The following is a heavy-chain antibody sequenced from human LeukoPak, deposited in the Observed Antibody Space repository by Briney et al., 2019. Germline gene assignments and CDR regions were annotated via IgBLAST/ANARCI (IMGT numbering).Heavy chain of an antibody. J-gene: IGHJ4*02. D-gene: IGHD3-3*01. Sequence: GGSLRLSCAASGFTARGDYMSWVRQAPGKGLEWVSVIYSGGTTYYADSVKGRFTISRDNSENTVFLQMNSLRAEDTAVYYCVTPWSGPTGMDWGQGTLVTVSS. CDR2: IYSGGTT. V-gene: IGHV3-66*01. CDR1: GFTARGDY. CDR3: VTPWSGPTGMD.